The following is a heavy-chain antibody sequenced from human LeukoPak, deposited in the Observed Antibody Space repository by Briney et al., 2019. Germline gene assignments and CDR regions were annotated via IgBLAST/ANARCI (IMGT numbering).Heavy chain of an antibody. CDR2: ITGDGTTT. Sequence: XQWVSAITGDGTTTYYADSVKGRFTISRDNSKNMLYLQMSSLRAEDTAVYYCAKMQGYFDYWGQGTLVPVSS. V-gene: IGHV3-23*01. CDR3: AKMQGYFDY. J-gene: IGHJ4*02.